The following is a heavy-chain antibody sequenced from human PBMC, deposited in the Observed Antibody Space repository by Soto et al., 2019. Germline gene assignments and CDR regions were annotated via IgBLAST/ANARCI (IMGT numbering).Heavy chain of an antibody. CDR2: ISYDGSNK. J-gene: IGHJ6*02. D-gene: IGHD2-15*01. CDR3: VREGVVVVVAATWDYYGMDV. CDR1: GFTFSSYA. Sequence: QVQLVESGGGVVQPGRSLRLSCAASGFTFSSYAMHWVRQAPGKGLEWVAVISYDGSNKYYADSVKGRFTISRDNSRNTLYLQMSSLRAEDTAVYYCVREGVVVVVAATWDYYGMDVWGQGTTVTVSS. V-gene: IGHV3-30-3*01.